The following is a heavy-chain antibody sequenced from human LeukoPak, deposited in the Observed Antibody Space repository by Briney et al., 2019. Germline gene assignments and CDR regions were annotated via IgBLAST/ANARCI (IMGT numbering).Heavy chain of an antibody. J-gene: IGHJ6*02. V-gene: IGHV3-30-3*01. CDR1: GFTFSSYA. D-gene: IGHD4-17*01. Sequence: PGGSLRLSCAASGFTFSSYAVHWVRQAPGRGLEWVVAISYDGTNKYYADSVKGRFTISRDNSKSTLYLQMNSLRAEDTAVYYCARDRSVTTDYYYDMDVWGQGTTVTVSS. CDR2: ISYDGTNK. CDR3: ARDRSVTTDYYYDMDV.